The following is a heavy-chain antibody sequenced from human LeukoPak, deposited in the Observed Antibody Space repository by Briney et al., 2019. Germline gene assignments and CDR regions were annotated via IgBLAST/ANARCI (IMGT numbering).Heavy chain of an antibody. Sequence: SETLSLTCGVSGVSISSGYYWAWIRQPPGTGLEWIGSVHHTVISYYGPSLNSRVTISLDTSKNQLSLKLTSVTAADTAVYYCARSGTNGTDHWFDPWGQGTLVTVSS. CDR3: ARSGTNGTDHWFDP. V-gene: IGHV4-38-2*01. CDR1: GVSISSGYY. D-gene: IGHD1-1*01. CDR2: VHHTVIS. J-gene: IGHJ5*02.